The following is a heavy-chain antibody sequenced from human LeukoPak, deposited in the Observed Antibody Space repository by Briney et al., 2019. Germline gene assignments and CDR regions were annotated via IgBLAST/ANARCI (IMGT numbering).Heavy chain of an antibody. J-gene: IGHJ5*02. V-gene: IGHV1-69*13. CDR2: IIPIFGTA. Sequence: ASVKVSCKASGYTFTSYDINWVRQATGQGLEWMGGIIPIFGTANYAQKFQGRVTITADESTSTAYMELSSLRSEDTAAYYCARGFYYGSGRYNWFDPWSQGTLVTVSS. D-gene: IGHD3-10*01. CDR3: ARGFYYGSGRYNWFDP. CDR1: GYTFTSYD.